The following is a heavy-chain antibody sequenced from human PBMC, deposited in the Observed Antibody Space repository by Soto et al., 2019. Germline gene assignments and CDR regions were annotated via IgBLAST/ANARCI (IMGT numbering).Heavy chain of an antibody. CDR3: AKDRVVVDPGPTYYFDY. J-gene: IGHJ4*02. D-gene: IGHD3-22*01. CDR1: GFTFSSYG. V-gene: IGHV3-30*18. Sequence: GGSLRLSCAASGFTFSSYGMHWVRQAPGKGLEWVAVISYDGSNKYYADSVKGRFTISRDNSKNTLYLQMNSLRAEDTAVYYCAKDRVVVDPGPTYYFDYWGQGTLVTVSS. CDR2: ISYDGSNK.